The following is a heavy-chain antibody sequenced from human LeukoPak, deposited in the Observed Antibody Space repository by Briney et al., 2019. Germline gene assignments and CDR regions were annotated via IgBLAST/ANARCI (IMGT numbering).Heavy chain of an antibody. CDR2: IYYSGST. V-gene: IGHV4-59*08. D-gene: IGHD3-10*01. CDR3: ARRYYYGSGSHLGFVGETNSPDAFDI. J-gene: IGHJ3*02. CDR1: GGSISSYY. Sequence: SETLSLTCTVSGGSISSYYWSWIRQPPGKGLEWIGYIYYSGSTNYTPSLKSRVTISVDTSKNQFSLKLSSVTAADTAVYYCARRYYYGSGSHLGFVGETNSPDAFDIWGQGTMVTVSS.